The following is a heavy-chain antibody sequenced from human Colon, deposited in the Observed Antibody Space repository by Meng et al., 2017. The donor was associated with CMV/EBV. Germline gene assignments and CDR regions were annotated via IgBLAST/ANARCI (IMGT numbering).Heavy chain of an antibody. V-gene: IGHV3-33*01. Sequence: CAASGFIFRSHGMRWVRQAPGKGLEWVAVIWTDGSKQYYADSVKGRFTISRDNSKNMLYLEMNSLRDEDTAVYYCARRTSGTSGFDSWGQGALVTVSS. CDR2: IWTDGSKQ. J-gene: IGHJ4*02. D-gene: IGHD1-7*01. CDR3: ARRTSGTSGFDS. CDR1: GFIFRSHG.